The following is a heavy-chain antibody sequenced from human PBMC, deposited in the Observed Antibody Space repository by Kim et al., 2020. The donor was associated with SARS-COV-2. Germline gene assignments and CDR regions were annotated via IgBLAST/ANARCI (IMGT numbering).Heavy chain of an antibody. D-gene: IGHD3-16*01. CDR2: IKQDESEK. V-gene: IGHV3-7*01. CDR3: TRGGRVSQEFRLDL. CDR1: GFTYNSYW. Sequence: GGSLRLSCAGSGFTYNSYWMSWVRQAPGKGLEWVASIKQDESEKYYADSVKGRFTISRDNAKNSLYLQMDSLRAEDTAVYYCTRGGRVSQEFRLDLWGQGTLVTVSS. J-gene: IGHJ4*01.